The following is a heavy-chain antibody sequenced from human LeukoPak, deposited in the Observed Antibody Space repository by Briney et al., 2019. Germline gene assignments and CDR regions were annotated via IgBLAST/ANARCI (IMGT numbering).Heavy chain of an antibody. J-gene: IGHJ4*02. Sequence: PGGSLRLSCAASGFTFSSYWMSWVRQAPGKALEWVANMKQDGSEKYYVDSVKGRFTISRDNAKNSLYLQMNSLRAEDAAVYYCARERGWPLHYFDYWGQGTLVTVSS. D-gene: IGHD5-24*01. CDR1: GFTFSSYW. CDR3: ARERGWPLHYFDY. V-gene: IGHV3-7*04. CDR2: MKQDGSEK.